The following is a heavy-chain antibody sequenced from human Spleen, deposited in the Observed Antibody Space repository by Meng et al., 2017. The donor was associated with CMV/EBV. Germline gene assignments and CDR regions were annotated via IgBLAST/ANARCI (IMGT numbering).Heavy chain of an antibody. V-gene: IGHV1-2*02. D-gene: IGHD3-22*01. J-gene: IGHJ4*02. CDR3: ARDLYSHDSGGYYVWREVSLPGDY. CDR2: INPNSGDT. CDR1: GYIFTDHN. Sequence: GESLKISCKASGYIFTDHNIHWVRQAPGQGLEWMGRINPNSGDTKYAQKFQGRVTMTRDTSINTAHMELRRLRSDDTAVHYCARDLYSHDSGGYYVWREVSLPGDYWGQGTLVTVSS.